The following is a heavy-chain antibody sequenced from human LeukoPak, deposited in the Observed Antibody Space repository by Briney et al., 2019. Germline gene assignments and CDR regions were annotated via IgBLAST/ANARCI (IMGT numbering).Heavy chain of an antibody. CDR3: ARTKMWGWALDF. D-gene: IGHD2-21*01. J-gene: IGHJ4*02. V-gene: IGHV3-30*19. CDR2: IYPDGINK. CDR1: GFTFTTYG. Sequence: HPGGSLRLSCAASGFTFTTYGMHWVRQAPGKGLEWVACIYPDGINKDYADSVKGRFTISRDTSKNTLYLQMNSLRPGDTAVYYCARTKMWGWALDFWGQGTLVTVSS.